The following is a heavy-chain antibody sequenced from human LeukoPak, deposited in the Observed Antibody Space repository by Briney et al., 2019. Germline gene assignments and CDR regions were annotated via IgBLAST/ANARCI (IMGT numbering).Heavy chain of an antibody. Sequence: PGGSLRLSCAASGFTFSYYVMNWFRQAPGKGLEWVSYISSSGGTIYYADSVKGRFTSSRDNAKNSLYLQMNSLRAEDTAVYYCARDFVRGSGYYRLDYWGQGSLVTVSS. CDR1: GFTFSYYV. CDR3: ARDFVRGSGYYRLDY. D-gene: IGHD3-22*01. V-gene: IGHV3-48*03. CDR2: ISSSGGTI. J-gene: IGHJ4*02.